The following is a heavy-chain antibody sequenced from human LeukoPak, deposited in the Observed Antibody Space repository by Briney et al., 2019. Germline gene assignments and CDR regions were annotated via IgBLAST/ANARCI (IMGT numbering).Heavy chain of an antibody. Sequence: GGSPRLSCAASGFTFSSYSINWVRQAPGKGLEWVSYIRSDTSTKYYADSVKGRFTISRDNAKNSVYLQMNSLRAEDTAVYYCTRDSGYEFDYWGQGTLVTVSS. V-gene: IGHV3-48*04. CDR3: TRDSGYEFDY. CDR1: GFTFSSYS. CDR2: IRSDTSTK. D-gene: IGHD5-12*01. J-gene: IGHJ4*02.